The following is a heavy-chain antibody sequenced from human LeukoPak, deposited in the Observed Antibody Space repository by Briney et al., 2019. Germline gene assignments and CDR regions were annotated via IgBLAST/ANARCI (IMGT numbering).Heavy chain of an antibody. J-gene: IGHJ5*02. CDR1: GFSFGNYG. V-gene: IGHV3-33*01. Sequence: PGGSLRLSCAASGFSFGNYGMHWIRQTPGKGPEWVAVVWYDGSNQLYADSVKGRFTISRDNSRSTVTLQMNSLTAEDSAIYYCARDYDGTGWGPWFDPWGQGTLVTVSS. CDR3: ARDYDGTGWGPWFDP. D-gene: IGHD6-19*01. CDR2: VWYDGSNQ.